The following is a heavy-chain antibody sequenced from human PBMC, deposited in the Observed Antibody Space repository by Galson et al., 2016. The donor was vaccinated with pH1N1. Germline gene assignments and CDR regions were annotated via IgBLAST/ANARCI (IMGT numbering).Heavy chain of an antibody. D-gene: IGHD6-13*01. CDR1: GFPFSTYG. Sequence: SLRLSCAASGFPFSTYGMHWVRQAPGKGLEWLAVISYHGENIHYADSVKGRFTISRDNSKNTLFLQMSRLRSQDTAVYSCAKGASAAASLDFWGRGTRLTVSS. CDR3: AKGASAAASLDF. V-gene: IGHV3-30*18. J-gene: IGHJ4*02. CDR2: ISYHGENI.